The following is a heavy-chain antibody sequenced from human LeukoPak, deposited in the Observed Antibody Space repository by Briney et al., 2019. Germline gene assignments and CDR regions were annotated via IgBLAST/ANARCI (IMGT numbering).Heavy chain of an antibody. CDR3: ARFPDYYGSGYDAFDI. Sequence: PSETLSLTCTVSGGSISSYYWSWIRQPPGKGLEWIGYIYYSGSTNYNPSLKSRVTISVDTSKNQLSLKLSSVTAADTAVYYCARFPDYYGSGYDAFDIWGQGTMVTVSS. CDR2: IYYSGST. J-gene: IGHJ3*02. D-gene: IGHD3-10*01. V-gene: IGHV4-59*08. CDR1: GGSISSYY.